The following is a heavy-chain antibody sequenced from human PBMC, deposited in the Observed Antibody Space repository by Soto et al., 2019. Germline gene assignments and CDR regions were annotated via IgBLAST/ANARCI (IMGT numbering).Heavy chain of an antibody. J-gene: IGHJ4*02. CDR3: AKDRRQKPAAAGNTGDY. Sequence: GGSLRLSCAASGFTFSSYGMHWVRQAPGKGLEWVAVISYDGSKKFYADSVRGRFTISRDSSNNTLYLQMNSLRTEDTAIYYCAKDRRQKPAAAGNTGDYWGQGTLVTVSS. D-gene: IGHD6-13*01. CDR1: GFTFSSYG. CDR2: ISYDGSKK. V-gene: IGHV3-30*18.